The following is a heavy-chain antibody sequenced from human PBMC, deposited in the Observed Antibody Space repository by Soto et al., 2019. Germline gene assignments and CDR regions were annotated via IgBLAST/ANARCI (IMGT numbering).Heavy chain of an antibody. CDR2: INPNSGGT. Sequence: ASVKVSCKASGYTFTGYYMHWVRQAPGQGLEWMGWINPNSGGTNYAQKFQGRVILTRDTSISTAYMELSRLRSDDTAVYYRATIAYFDIFTSYYSVFDYWGQGTLVTVSS. V-gene: IGHV1-2*02. CDR3: ATIAYFDIFTSYYSVFDY. D-gene: IGHD3-9*01. J-gene: IGHJ4*02. CDR1: GYTFTGYY.